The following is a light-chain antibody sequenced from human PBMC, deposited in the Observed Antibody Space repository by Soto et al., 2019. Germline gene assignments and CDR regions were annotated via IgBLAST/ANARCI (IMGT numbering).Light chain of an antibody. CDR2: KVY. Sequence: DIVMTQTPLSSPVTLGQPASISCSSSQSLAHSDGNTYLSWLQQRPGQHPRLLIDKVYNRLSGVTDRFSGSGAGADFTLKISRVEAEDVGFYYCIHASQTFTFGPGTTVDIK. CDR3: IHASQTFT. CDR1: QSLAHSDGNTY. J-gene: IGKJ3*01. V-gene: IGKV2-24*01.